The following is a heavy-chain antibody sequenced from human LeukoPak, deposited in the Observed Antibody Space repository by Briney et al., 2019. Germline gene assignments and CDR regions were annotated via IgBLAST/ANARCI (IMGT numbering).Heavy chain of an antibody. CDR1: GFTLSYYS. CDR2: IKQDGSEK. Sequence: GGSLRLSCVASGFTLSYYSMNWVRQAPGKGLEWAANIKQDGSEKYYVDSVKGRFTISRDNAKNSLYLQMNSLRAEDTAVYYCARVFTSSWDYWGQGTLVTVSS. CDR3: ARVFTSSWDY. V-gene: IGHV3-7*01. J-gene: IGHJ4*02. D-gene: IGHD6-13*01.